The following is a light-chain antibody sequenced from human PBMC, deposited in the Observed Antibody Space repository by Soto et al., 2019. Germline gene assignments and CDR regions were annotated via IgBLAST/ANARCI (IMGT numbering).Light chain of an antibody. CDR3: QQYGSSGT. CDR2: SAF. J-gene: IGKJ1*01. CDR1: QSVSSH. Sequence: EIVLTQSPATLSLSPGERATLSCRASQSVSSHLAWYQQKPGQAPRLVIYSAFTRATGIPARFSGSGSGTDFTLTISRLEPEDFAVYYCQQYGSSGTFGQGTKVDIK. V-gene: IGKV3-20*01.